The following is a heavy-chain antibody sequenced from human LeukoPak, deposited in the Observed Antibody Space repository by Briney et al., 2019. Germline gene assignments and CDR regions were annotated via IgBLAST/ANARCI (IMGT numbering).Heavy chain of an antibody. Sequence: SVKVSCKASGGTFSSYAISWVRQAPGQGLEWMGRIIPILGIANYAQKFQGRVTITADKSTSTGYMELSSLRSEDTAVYYCARVVGEYYYDSSGPFDYWGQGTLVTVSS. J-gene: IGHJ4*02. V-gene: IGHV1-69*04. CDR3: ARVVGEYYYDSSGPFDY. D-gene: IGHD3-22*01. CDR2: IIPILGIA. CDR1: GGTFSSYA.